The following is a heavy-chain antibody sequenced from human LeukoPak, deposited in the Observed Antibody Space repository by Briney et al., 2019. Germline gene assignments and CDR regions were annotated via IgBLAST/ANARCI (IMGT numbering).Heavy chain of an antibody. J-gene: IGHJ4*02. D-gene: IGHD3-22*01. CDR2: IYYSGST. CDR3: ARLYYDSSGYYQICYFDY. V-gene: IGHV4-39*01. CDR1: GGSISSSSYY. Sequence: PSETLSLTCTVSGGSISSSSYYWGWIRQPPGKGLEWIGSIYYSGSTYYNPSLKSRVTISVDTSKNQFPLNLSSVTAADTAVYYCARLYYDSSGYYQICYFDYWGQGTLVTVSS.